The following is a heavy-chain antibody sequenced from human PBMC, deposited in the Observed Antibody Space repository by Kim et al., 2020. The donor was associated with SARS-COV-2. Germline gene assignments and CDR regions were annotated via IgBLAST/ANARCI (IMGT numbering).Heavy chain of an antibody. V-gene: IGHV4-59*01. CDR2: IYSSGNT. Sequence: SETLSLTCTVSGGSFTNYYWTWIRQPPGKGLEWIGYIYSSGNTNYKPSLESRVTMSIDTSKNQFSLQLSSVTAADTAVYYCARDNWGQYHRDKSAWDYYGMDAWGQGTTVTVSS. CDR3: ARDNWGQYHRDKSAWDYYGMDA. J-gene: IGHJ6*02. CDR1: GGSFTNYY. D-gene: IGHD7-27*01.